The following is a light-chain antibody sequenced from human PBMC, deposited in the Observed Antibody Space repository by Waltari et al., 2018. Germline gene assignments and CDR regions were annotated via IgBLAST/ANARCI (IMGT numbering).Light chain of an antibody. Sequence: EIVLTQSPATLSLSPGERATLSCRASQSVNEYLAWYQQIPGQAPRLLIYDASNRATGIPARFSGSGSGTDFTLTISSREPEDFAIYYCHVRSNWPPVTFGGGTKVEIK. J-gene: IGKJ4*01. V-gene: IGKV3-11*01. CDR2: DAS. CDR3: HVRSNWPPVT. CDR1: QSVNEY.